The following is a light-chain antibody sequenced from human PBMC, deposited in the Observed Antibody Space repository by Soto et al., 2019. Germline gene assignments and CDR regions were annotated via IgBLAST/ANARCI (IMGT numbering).Light chain of an antibody. CDR1: QTISTY. J-gene: IGKJ1*01. CDR3: QRSYTHPRT. Sequence: DIQMTQSPSSLSASLGDRVTITCRASQTISTYVNWYQQRPGNAPSLLIYDASTLQTGVPTRFSGSGSGTEFTLTISALQVEDLATYFCQRSYTHPRTFGPGTKVEIK. CDR2: DAS. V-gene: IGKV1-39*01.